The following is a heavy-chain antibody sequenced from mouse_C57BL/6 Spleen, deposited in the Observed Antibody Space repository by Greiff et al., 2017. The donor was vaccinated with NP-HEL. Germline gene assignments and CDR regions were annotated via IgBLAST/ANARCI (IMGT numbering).Heavy chain of an antibody. CDR1: GFTFTSYG. V-gene: IGHV5-6*01. J-gene: IGHJ4*01. CDR3: ARHAHYYDGSRDPHAMDY. D-gene: IGHD1-1*01. CDR2: ISSGGSYT. Sequence: EVKLVESGGDLVKPGGSLKLSCAASGFTFTSYGMSWVRQTPDKRLEWVVTISSGGSYTYYPDSVKGRFPITRDNAKNTLYLQMSSLKSEDTAMYYCARHAHYYDGSRDPHAMDYWGQGTSVTVSS.